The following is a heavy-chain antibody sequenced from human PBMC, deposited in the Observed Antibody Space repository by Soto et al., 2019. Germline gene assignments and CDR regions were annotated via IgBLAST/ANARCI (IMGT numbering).Heavy chain of an antibody. J-gene: IGHJ4*02. CDR2: TYYRSKWYN. D-gene: IGHD3-16*01. CDR3: ARELPYYERSDSYFDY. V-gene: IGHV6-1*01. Sequence: SQTLSLTCAISGDSVSGNSAAWNWIRQSPSRGLEWLGRTYYRSKWYNDYAVSVKSRITVTPDTSKNQFSLHLNSVTPEDTAVYYCARELPYYERSDSYFDYWGQGALVT. CDR1: GDSVSGNSAA.